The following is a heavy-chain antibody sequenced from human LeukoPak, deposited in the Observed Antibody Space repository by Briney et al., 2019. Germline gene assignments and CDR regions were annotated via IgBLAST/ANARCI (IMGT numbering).Heavy chain of an antibody. Sequence: GGSLRLSCAASGFTFSSYGMHWVRQAPGKGLEWVAVISHDGSNKYYADSVKGRFTISRDNSKNTLYLQMNSLRAEDTAVYYCAKELRDYWGQGTLVTVSS. CDR3: AKELRDY. V-gene: IGHV3-30*18. CDR2: ISHDGSNK. J-gene: IGHJ4*02. D-gene: IGHD4-17*01. CDR1: GFTFSSYG.